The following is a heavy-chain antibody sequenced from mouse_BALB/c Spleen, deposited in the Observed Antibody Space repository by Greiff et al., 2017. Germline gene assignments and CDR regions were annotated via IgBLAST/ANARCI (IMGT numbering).Heavy chain of an antibody. J-gene: IGHJ2*01. D-gene: IGHD1-2*01. CDR2: ISCYNGAT. CDR1: VYSFTGYY. V-gene: IGHV1S34*01. CDR3: ARVYYGYGNFDY. Sequence: LVKTGASVKISCKASVYSFTGYYMYWVKQSHGKSLEWIGYISCYNGATSYNQKFKGKATFTVDTSSSTAYMQFNSLTSEDSAVYYCARVYYGYGNFDYWGQGTTLTVSS.